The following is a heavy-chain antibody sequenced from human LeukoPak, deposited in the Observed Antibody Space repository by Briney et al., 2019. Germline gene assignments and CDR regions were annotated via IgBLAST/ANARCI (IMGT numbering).Heavy chain of an antibody. D-gene: IGHD2-15*01. CDR2: IIPIFGTA. CDR3: ARGVVAAIFHWFDP. V-gene: IGHV1-69*05. Sequence: GASVKVSCKASGGTFSSYAISWVRQAPGQGLEWMGGIIPIFGTANYAQKFQGRVTITTDASTSTAYMELSSLRSEDTAVYYCARGVVAAIFHWFDPWGQGTLVTVSS. CDR1: GGTFSSYA. J-gene: IGHJ5*02.